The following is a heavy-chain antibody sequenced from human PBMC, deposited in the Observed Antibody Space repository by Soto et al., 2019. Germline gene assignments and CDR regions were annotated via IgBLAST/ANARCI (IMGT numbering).Heavy chain of an antibody. CDR1: GFTFIPYC. CDR3: SSEVHDYGDYERRFHAFDI. Sequence: GGSLRLSCAASGFTFIPYCMSCVRQAPGKGLEWVHNIKQDGKEKCYVDSVKGRFTISRDSGKNSLYLQMNSLRAEDTAVYYCSSEVHDYGDYERRFHAFDIWGQGTMVTVSS. J-gene: IGHJ3*02. V-gene: IGHV3-7*01. CDR2: IKQDGKEK. D-gene: IGHD4-17*01.